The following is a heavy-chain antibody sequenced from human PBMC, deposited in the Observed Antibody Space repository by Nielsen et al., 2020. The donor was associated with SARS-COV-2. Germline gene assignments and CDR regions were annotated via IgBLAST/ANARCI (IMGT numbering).Heavy chain of an antibody. Sequence: GESLKISCGASGFTFSDYYMSWIRQAPGKGLEWVSYISGDGNTIYYAHSVKGRFTISRDNAKNSLYLQINSLRAEDTAVYYCARVGVGARRDAFDIWGRGTMVTVSS. J-gene: IGHJ3*02. CDR3: ARVGVGARRDAFDI. V-gene: IGHV3-11*04. D-gene: IGHD6-6*01. CDR1: GFTFSDYY. CDR2: ISGDGNTI.